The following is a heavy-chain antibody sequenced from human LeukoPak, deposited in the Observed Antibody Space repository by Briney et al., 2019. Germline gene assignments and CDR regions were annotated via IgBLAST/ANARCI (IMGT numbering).Heavy chain of an antibody. CDR1: GGSISSYY. CDR2: IYYGVST. V-gene: IGHV4-59*08. D-gene: IGHD6-13*01. J-gene: IGHJ5*02. Sequence: PPETLSLTSADPGGSISSYYWSWIRQPPRKGLEWIGYIYYGVSTNYNPSPQRRATISLDTSKKQIPLNGRSVTAADTTLHYCARLLADNWFDPWGQGTLVTVSS. CDR3: ARLLADNWFDP.